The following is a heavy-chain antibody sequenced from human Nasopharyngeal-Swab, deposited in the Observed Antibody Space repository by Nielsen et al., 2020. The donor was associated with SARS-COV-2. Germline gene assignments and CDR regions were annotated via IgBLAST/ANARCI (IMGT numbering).Heavy chain of an antibody. D-gene: IGHD6-13*01. CDR1: GFTFSSYS. Sequence: GESLKISCAASGFTFSSYSMSWLRQAPGKGLEWVSTITGNGDTTYYADSVKGRFTISRDNSENTVYLQMNSLRAADTALYHCARPLSRDSTWTTEANWFDPWGQGTLVTVSS. CDR3: ARPLSRDSTWTTEANWFDP. CDR2: ITGNGDTT. V-gene: IGHV3-23*01. J-gene: IGHJ5*02.